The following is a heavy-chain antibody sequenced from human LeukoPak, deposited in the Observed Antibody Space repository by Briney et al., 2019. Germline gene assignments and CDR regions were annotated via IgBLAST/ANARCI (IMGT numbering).Heavy chain of an antibody. CDR1: GFTFISYE. CDR3: ARKRHSNYMDV. J-gene: IGHJ6*03. D-gene: IGHD2-15*01. CDR2: ISSSGTSI. Sequence: GGSLRLSCAASGFTFISYEMNWVRQASGKGLEWISYISSSGTSISKYADSPKGRFTISRDNAKNSLYLQMNSLRAEATAVYYCARKRHSNYMDVWGKGTTVTISS. V-gene: IGHV3-48*03.